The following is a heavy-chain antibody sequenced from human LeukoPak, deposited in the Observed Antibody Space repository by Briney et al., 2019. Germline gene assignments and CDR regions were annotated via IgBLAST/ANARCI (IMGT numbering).Heavy chain of an antibody. V-gene: IGHV4-61*05. J-gene: IGHJ6*02. CDR3: ARGSSSPVLKYYYYGMDV. Sequence: PSETLSLTCTVSGGSISSSSYYWGWIRQPPGKGLEWIGYIYYSGSTNYNPSLKSRVTISVDTSKNQFSLKLSSVTAADTAVYYCARGSSSPVLKYYYYGMDVWGQGTTVTVSS. CDR2: IYYSGST. CDR1: GGSISSSSYY. D-gene: IGHD3-10*01.